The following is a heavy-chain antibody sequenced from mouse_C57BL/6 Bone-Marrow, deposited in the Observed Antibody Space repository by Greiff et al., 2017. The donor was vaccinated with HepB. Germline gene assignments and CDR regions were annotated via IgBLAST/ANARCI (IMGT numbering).Heavy chain of an antibody. CDR1: GFTFSSYG. V-gene: IGHV5-6*01. CDR3: AREGGNWDRYYAMDY. Sequence: EVHLVESGGDLVKPGGSLKLSCAASGFTFSSYGMSWVRQTPDKRLEWVATISSGGSYTYYPDSVKGRFTISRDNAKNTLYLQMRSLKSEDTDMYYCAREGGNWDRYYAMDYWGQGTSVTVTS. CDR2: ISSGGSYT. J-gene: IGHJ4*01. D-gene: IGHD4-1*01.